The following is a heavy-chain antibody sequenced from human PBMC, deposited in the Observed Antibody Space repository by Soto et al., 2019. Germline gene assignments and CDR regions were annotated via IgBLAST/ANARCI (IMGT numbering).Heavy chain of an antibody. Sequence: SETLSLTCTVSGASLTSGTFYWSWVRQPPGKVLELIGYVYHTGDTKYNPSLQSRVTIXXXXSXNXFXLXXXSVTAADTAIYNCAREITIWGQGALVTVSS. CDR1: GASLTSGTFY. CDR3: AREITI. CDR2: VYHTGDT. D-gene: IGHD3-3*01. V-gene: IGHV4-61*01. J-gene: IGHJ4*02.